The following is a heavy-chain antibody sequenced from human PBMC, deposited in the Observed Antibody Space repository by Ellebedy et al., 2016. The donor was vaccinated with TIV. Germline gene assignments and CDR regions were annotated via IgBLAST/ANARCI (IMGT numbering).Heavy chain of an antibody. CDR2: IRSKAYGGTT. Sequence: PGGSLRLSCTASGFTFGDYAMSWVRQAPGKGLEWVGFIRSKAYGGTTEYAASVKGRFTISRDDSKSIAYLQMNSLKTEDTAVYYCTSGDYYYGMDVWGQGTTVTVSS. J-gene: IGHJ6*02. CDR3: TSGDYYYGMDV. CDR1: GFTFGDYA. V-gene: IGHV3-49*04.